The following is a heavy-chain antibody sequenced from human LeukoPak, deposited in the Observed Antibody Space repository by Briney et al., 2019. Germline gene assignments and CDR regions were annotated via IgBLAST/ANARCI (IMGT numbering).Heavy chain of an antibody. Sequence: GGSLRLSCAASGFTFSSSAMSWVRQAPGKGLEWVSAISGSGGSTYYADSAKGRFTISRDNSKNTLYLQMNSLRAEDTAVYYCAKEKGIAVAGPSDYWGQGTLVTVSS. V-gene: IGHV3-23*01. CDR2: ISGSGGST. CDR3: AKEKGIAVAGPSDY. J-gene: IGHJ4*02. D-gene: IGHD6-19*01. CDR1: GFTFSSSA.